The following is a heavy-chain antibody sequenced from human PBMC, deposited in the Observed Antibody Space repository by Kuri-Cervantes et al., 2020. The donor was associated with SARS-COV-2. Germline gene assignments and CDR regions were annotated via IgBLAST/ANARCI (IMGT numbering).Heavy chain of an antibody. CDR2: ISYDGSNK. V-gene: IGHV3-30-3*01. J-gene: IGHJ4*02. Sequence: LSLTCAASGFTFDDYAMHWVRQAPGKGLEWVAVISYDGSNKFYADSVEGRFTISRDNPKNTLYLQMNSLTAEDTAVYYCARDALDYYDSSLDYWGQGTLVTVSS. CDR3: ARDALDYYDSSLDY. D-gene: IGHD3-22*01. CDR1: GFTFDDYA.